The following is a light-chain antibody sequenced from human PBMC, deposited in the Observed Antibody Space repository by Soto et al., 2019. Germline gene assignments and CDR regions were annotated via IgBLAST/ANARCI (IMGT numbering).Light chain of an antibody. CDR2: GAS. V-gene: IGKV3-20*01. CDR1: RGISSN. CDR3: QQYGSSGT. Sequence: EIVMTHSPATLSVSPCERATLSPSASRGISSNLAWYQQKPGQAPRLLIYGASNRATGIPDRFSGSGSGTDFTLTISRLEPEDFAVYYCQQYGSSGTFGQGTKVDIK. J-gene: IGKJ1*01.